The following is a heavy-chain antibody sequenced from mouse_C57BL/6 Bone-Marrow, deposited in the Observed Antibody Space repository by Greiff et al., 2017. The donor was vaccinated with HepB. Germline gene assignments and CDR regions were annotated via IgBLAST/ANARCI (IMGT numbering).Heavy chain of an antibody. CDR1: GFTFSSYA. CDR3: AAAGFAY. J-gene: IGHJ3*01. CDR2: ISDGGSYT. Sequence: EVKLVESGGGLVKPGGSLKLSCAASGFTFSSYAMSWVRQTPEKRLEWVATISDGGSYTYYPDNVKGRFTISRDNATNNLYLQMSHLKSEDTAMYYCAAAGFAYWGQGTLVTVSA. V-gene: IGHV5-4*03.